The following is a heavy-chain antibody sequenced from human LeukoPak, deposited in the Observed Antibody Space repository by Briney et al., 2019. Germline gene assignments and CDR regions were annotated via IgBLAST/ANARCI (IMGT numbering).Heavy chain of an antibody. D-gene: IGHD5-18*01. J-gene: IGHJ4*02. V-gene: IGHV3-20*04. CDR2: INWNGGST. Sequence: GGSLRLSCAASGFTVRSNYMSWVRQAPGKGLEWVSGINWNGGSTGYADSVKGRFTISRDNAKNSLYLQMNSLRAEDTALYYCARDRGYRTEFDYWGQGTLVTVSS. CDR3: ARDRGYRTEFDY. CDR1: GFTVRSNY.